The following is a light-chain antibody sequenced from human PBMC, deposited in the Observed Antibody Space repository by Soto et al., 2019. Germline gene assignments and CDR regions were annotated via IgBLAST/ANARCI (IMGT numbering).Light chain of an antibody. CDR2: EFN. Sequence: QSVLTQPASVSGTPGQSITISCTGTSSDVGGYNYVSWYQQHPGNAPRLMIYEFNNRPSGVPNRFSGSKSGNTASLTISGLQAEDEADYYCSSKTSSRTPFVFGTGTKVTVL. CDR1: SSDVGGYNY. V-gene: IGLV2-14*01. J-gene: IGLJ1*01. CDR3: SSKTSSRTPFV.